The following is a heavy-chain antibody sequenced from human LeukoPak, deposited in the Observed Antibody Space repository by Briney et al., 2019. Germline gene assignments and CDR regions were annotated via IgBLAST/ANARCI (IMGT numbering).Heavy chain of an antibody. CDR1: GFTFSSYW. V-gene: IGHV3-7*01. CDR2: IKQDGSEK. D-gene: IGHD4-17*01. CDR3: ARAAYDYGDYRNWFDP. Sequence: PGGSLRLSCAASGFTFSSYWMSWVRQAPGKGLEWVANIKQDGSEKSYVDSVKGRFTISRDNAKNSLYLQMNSLRAEDTAVFYCARAAYDYGDYRNWFDPWGQGSLVTVCS. J-gene: IGHJ5*02.